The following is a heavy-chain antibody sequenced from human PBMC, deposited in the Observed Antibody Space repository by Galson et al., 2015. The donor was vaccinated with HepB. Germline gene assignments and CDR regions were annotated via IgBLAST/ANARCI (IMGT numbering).Heavy chain of an antibody. CDR2: ISYDGSSK. D-gene: IGHD3-22*01. CDR1: GFTFSSYA. V-gene: IGHV3-30*04. J-gene: IGHJ4*02. Sequence: SLRLSCAASGFTFSSYAMHWVHQAPGKGLEWVAVISYDGSSKYHADSVKGRFTISRDNSKNTLYLQMNSLRAEDTAVYYCARSSSGYYPFDYWGQGTLVTVSS. CDR3: ARSSSGYYPFDY.